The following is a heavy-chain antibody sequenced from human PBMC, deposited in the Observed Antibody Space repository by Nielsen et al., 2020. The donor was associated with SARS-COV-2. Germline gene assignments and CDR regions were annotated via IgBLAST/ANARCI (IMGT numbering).Heavy chain of an antibody. Sequence: GGSLRLSCAASGFTFDDYGMSWVRQAPGKGLEWVSGINWNGGSTGYADSVKGRFTISRDNAKNSLYLQMNSLRAEDTALYYCAELPEPYDAFDIWGQGTMVTVSS. J-gene: IGHJ3*02. CDR3: AELPEPYDAFDI. V-gene: IGHV3-20*04. CDR1: GFTFDDYG. CDR2: INWNGGST. D-gene: IGHD4-23*01.